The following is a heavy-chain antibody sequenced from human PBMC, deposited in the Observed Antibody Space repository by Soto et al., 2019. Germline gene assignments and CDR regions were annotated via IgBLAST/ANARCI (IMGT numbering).Heavy chain of an antibody. CDR3: ARGDYVWGSYRYYYGMDV. V-gene: IGHV4-34*01. D-gene: IGHD3-16*02. CDR1: GGSFSCYY. CDR2: INHSGST. Sequence: PSETLSLTCAVYGGSFSCYYWSWIRQPPGKGLEWIGEINHSGSTNYNPSLKSRVTISVDTSKDQFSLKLSSVTAADTAVYYCARGDYVWGSYRYYYGMDVWGQGTTVTVSS. J-gene: IGHJ6*02.